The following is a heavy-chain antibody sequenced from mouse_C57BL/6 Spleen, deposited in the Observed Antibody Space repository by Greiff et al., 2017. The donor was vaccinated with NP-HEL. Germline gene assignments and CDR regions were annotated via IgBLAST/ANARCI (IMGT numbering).Heavy chain of an antibody. D-gene: IGHD1-1*01. J-gene: IGHJ4*01. CDR2: ISDGGSYT. Sequence: EVQLVESGGGLVKPGGSLKLSCAASGFTFSSYAMSWVRQTPEKRLEWVATISDGGSYTYYPDNVKGRFTISRDNAKNNLYLQMSHLKSEDTAMYYCAREGTTVVAHYYAMDYWGQGTSVTVSS. CDR1: GFTFSSYA. V-gene: IGHV5-4*01. CDR3: AREGTTVVAHYYAMDY.